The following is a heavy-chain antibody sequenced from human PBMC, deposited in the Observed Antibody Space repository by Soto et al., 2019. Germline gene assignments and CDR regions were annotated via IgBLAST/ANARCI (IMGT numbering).Heavy chain of an antibody. CDR3: AREVGTTNYYGMDV. D-gene: IGHD1-7*01. CDR1: GFTFSSYE. CDR2: ISSSGSTI. V-gene: IGHV3-48*03. Sequence: PWGSLRLSCAASGFTFSSYEMNWVRQAPGKGLEWVSYISSSGSTIYYADSVKGRFTISRDNAKNSLYLQMNSLRAEDTAVYYCAREVGTTNYYGMDVWGQGTTVTVSS. J-gene: IGHJ6*02.